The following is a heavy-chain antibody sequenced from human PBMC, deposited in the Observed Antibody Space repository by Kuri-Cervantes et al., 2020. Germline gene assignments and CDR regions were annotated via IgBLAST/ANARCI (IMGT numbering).Heavy chain of an antibody. CDR1: GYTFTSYA. CDR2: INADKGHT. V-gene: IGHV1-3*01. CDR3: ARDYEWASDF. J-gene: IGHJ4*02. D-gene: IGHD1-26*01. Sequence: ASVKVSCKASGYTFTSYAMNWVRQAPGQGLEWMGWINADKGHTKYSQNFQDRLTIARDTSATTAYMELSSLRSEDTAVYYCARDYEWASDFWGQGTLVTVSS.